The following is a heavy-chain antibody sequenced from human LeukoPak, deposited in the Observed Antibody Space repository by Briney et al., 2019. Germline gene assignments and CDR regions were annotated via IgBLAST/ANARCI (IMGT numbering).Heavy chain of an antibody. J-gene: IGHJ4*02. CDR1: GFTFSRYA. CDR2: ISGSGGST. V-gene: IGHV3-23*01. CDR3: AKSYGYKDSLDF. D-gene: IGHD5-18*01. Sequence: PGGSLRLSCAASGFTFSRYAMRWVRQAPGKGLEWVSAISGSGGSTYYADSVKGRFTISRDNSKNTLYLHMNSLRAEDTAVYYCAKSYGYKDSLDFWGQGTLVTVSS.